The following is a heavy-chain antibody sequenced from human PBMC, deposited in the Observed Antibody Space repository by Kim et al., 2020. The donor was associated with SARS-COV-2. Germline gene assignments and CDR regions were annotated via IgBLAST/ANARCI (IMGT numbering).Heavy chain of an antibody. CDR3: ARQALVRGVIISRPEGRTYFDY. V-gene: IGHV4-59*08. Sequence: SETLSLTCTVSGGSISSYYWSWIRQPPGKGLEWIGYIYYSGSTNYNPSLKSRVTISVDTSKNQFSLKLSSVTAADTAVYYCARQALVRGVIISRPEGRTYFDYWGQGTLVTVSS. J-gene: IGHJ4*02. CDR2: IYYSGST. D-gene: IGHD3-10*01. CDR1: GGSISSYY.